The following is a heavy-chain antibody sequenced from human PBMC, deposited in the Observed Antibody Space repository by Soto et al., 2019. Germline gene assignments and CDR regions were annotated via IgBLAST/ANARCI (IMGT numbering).Heavy chain of an antibody. J-gene: IGHJ4*02. CDR2: NIPVFGTP. V-gene: IGHV1-69*06. Sequence: QVQLVQSGAEVKNPGSSVKVSCQTSGGTFTTSTISWVRQAPGQGLEWMGGNIPVFGTPSYAQKFQGRVTMIADKSSSTAYMELRNLRSEDTAMYYCARPADYVSGFSQWGQGTLVTVSS. D-gene: IGHD3-16*01. CDR1: GGTFTTST. CDR3: ARPADYVSGFSQ.